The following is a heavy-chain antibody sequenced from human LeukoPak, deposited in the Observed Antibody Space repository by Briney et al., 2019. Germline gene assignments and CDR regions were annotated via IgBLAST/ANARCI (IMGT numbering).Heavy chain of an antibody. CDR1: GGSVSSYY. J-gene: IGHJ6*02. CDR3: ARSTLGSTDYGMDV. D-gene: IGHD3-16*01. V-gene: IGHV4-59*02. Sequence: SETLSLTCTVSGGSVSSYYWCWIRQPPGKGLEWIGYIYYSGSTNYNPSLKSRVTISVDTSKNQFSLKLSSVTAADTAVYYCARSTLGSTDYGMDVWGQGTTVTVSS. CDR2: IYYSGST.